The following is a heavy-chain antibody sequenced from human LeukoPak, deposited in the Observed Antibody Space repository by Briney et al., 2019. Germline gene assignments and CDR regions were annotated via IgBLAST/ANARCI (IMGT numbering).Heavy chain of an antibody. Sequence: ASVKASCKASGCTFTDYYMHWVRQAPGQGLEWMGWINPNRGGSNYAQKFQGRVTMTRDTSIGTAYMELSGLRSDDTAVYYCARGDIVVVVAVTEYYFDYWGQGTLVTVSS. D-gene: IGHD2-15*01. CDR3: ARGDIVVVVAVTEYYFDY. CDR2: INPNRGGS. V-gene: IGHV1-2*02. J-gene: IGHJ4*02. CDR1: GCTFTDYY.